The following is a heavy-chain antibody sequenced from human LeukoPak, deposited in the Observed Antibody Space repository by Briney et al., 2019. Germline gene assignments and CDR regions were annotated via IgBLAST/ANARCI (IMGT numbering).Heavy chain of an antibody. V-gene: IGHV4-39*07. CDR2: IYYSGST. CDR3: ARDTLGIAAAFDY. Sequence: PSETLSLTCTVSGGSISSSSYYWGWLRQPPGKGLEWFGSIYYSGSTYYNPSLKSRVTISVDTSKNQFSLKLSSVTAADTAVYYCARDTLGIAAAFDYWGQGTLVTVSS. J-gene: IGHJ4*02. D-gene: IGHD6-13*01. CDR1: GGSISSSSYY.